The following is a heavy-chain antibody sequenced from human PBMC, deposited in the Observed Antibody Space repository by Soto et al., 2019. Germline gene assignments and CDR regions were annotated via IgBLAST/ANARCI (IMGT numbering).Heavy chain of an antibody. D-gene: IGHD4-17*01. CDR1: GFTFSSYG. Sequence: VGSLRLSCAASGFTFSSYGMHWVRHSPGKGLEWVAVISYDGSNKYYADSVKGRFTISRDNSKNTLYLQMNSLRAEDTAVYYCAKDTADYGGEAPVNWFDPWGQGTLVTVSS. CDR2: ISYDGSNK. J-gene: IGHJ5*02. V-gene: IGHV3-30*18. CDR3: AKDTADYGGEAPVNWFDP.